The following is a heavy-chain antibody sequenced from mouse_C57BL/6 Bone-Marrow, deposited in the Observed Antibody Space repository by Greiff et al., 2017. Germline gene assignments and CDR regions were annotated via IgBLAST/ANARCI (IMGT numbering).Heavy chain of an antibody. V-gene: IGHV1-74*01. CDR1: GYTFTGYW. CDR3: AIEGADYGHY. D-gene: IGHD2-4*01. J-gene: IGHJ2*01. Sequence: QVQLKQPGAELVKPGASVKVSCKASGYTFTGYWMHWVKQRPGQGLEWIGRIHPSDSDTNYNQKFKGKATLTVDKSSSTADMQLSSLTSEDSAVYDCAIEGADYGHYWGQGTTLTVSA. CDR2: IHPSDSDT.